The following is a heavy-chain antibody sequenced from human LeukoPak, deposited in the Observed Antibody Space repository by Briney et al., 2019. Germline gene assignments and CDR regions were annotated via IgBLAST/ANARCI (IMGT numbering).Heavy chain of an antibody. J-gene: IGHJ4*02. CDR1: GFTFSSYA. CDR3: AKGYSYGVSGFDY. CDR2: ISGSGGST. D-gene: IGHD5-18*01. Sequence: PGGSLRLSCAASGFTFSSYAMSWVRQAPGKGLEGVSAISGSGGSTYYADSVKGRFTISRDNSKNTLYLQMNSLRAEDTAVYYCAKGYSYGVSGFDYWGQGTLVTVSS. V-gene: IGHV3-23*01.